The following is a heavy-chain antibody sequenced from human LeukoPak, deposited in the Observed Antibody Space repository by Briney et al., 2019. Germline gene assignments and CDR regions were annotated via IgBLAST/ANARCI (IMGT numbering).Heavy chain of an antibody. Sequence: GGSLRLSCAASGFTFSSYSMNWVRQAPGKGLEWVSYISSSSSTIYYADSVKGRFTISRDNAKNSLYLQMNSLRAEDTAVYYCARDGRSTYYYYGMDVWGQGTTVTVSS. CDR3: ARDGRSTYYYYGMDV. CDR1: GFTFSSYS. D-gene: IGHD1-26*01. V-gene: IGHV3-48*04. CDR2: ISSSSSTI. J-gene: IGHJ6*02.